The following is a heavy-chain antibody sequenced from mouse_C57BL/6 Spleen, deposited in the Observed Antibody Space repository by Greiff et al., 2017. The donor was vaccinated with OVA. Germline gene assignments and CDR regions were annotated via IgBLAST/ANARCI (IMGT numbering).Heavy chain of an antibody. CDR1: GYSITSGYY. D-gene: IGHD2-4*01. Sequence: EVKLMESGPGLVKPSQSLSLTCSVTGYSITSGYYWNWIRQFPGNKLEWMGYISYDGSNNYNPSLKNRISITRDTSKNQFFLKLNSVTTEDTATYYCARGDYDYDVPFAYWGQGTLVTVSA. CDR2: ISYDGSN. J-gene: IGHJ3*01. V-gene: IGHV3-6*01. CDR3: ARGDYDYDVPFAY.